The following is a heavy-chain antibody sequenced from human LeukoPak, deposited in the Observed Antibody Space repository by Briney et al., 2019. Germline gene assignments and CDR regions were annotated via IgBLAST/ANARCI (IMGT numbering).Heavy chain of an antibody. CDR2: INAGNGNT. J-gene: IGHJ4*02. V-gene: IGHV1-3*01. Sequence: ASVKVSCKASGYTFTSYAMHWERQAPGQRLEWMGWINAGNGNTKYSQKFQGRVTITRDTSASTAYMELSSLRSEDTAVYYCASSRNPLWLLGYWGQGTLVTVSS. CDR1: GYTFTSYA. D-gene: IGHD5-18*01. CDR3: ASSRNPLWLLGY.